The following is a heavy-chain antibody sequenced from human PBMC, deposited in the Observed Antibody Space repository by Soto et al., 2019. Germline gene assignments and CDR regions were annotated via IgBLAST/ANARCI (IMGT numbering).Heavy chain of an antibody. V-gene: IGHV3-48*03. J-gene: IGHJ6*02. D-gene: IGHD2-15*01. CDR3: ARVGCSGGSCYSNSMDV. CDR1: GFTFSSYE. CDR2: ISSSGSTI. Sequence: EVQLVGSGGGLVQPGGSLRLSCAASGFTFSSYEMNWVRQAPGKGLEWVSYISSSGSTIYYADSVKGRFTISRDNAKNSLYLQMNSLRAEDTAVYYCARVGCSGGSCYSNSMDVWGQGTTVTVSS.